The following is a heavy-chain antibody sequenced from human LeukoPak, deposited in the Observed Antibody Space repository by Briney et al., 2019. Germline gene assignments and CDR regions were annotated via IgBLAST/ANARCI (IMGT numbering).Heavy chain of an antibody. J-gene: IGHJ4*02. CDR1: GFTFSSYG. CDR3: CGSVLYSSYYFDY. Sequence: AGGSLRLSCAASGFTFSSYGMHWVRQAPGKGLEWVAFIRYDGSNKYYADSVKGRFTISRDNAKNSLYLQMNSLRAEDTAVYYCCGSVLYSSYYFDYWGQGTLVTVSS. V-gene: IGHV3-30*02. D-gene: IGHD5-18*01. CDR2: IRYDGSNK.